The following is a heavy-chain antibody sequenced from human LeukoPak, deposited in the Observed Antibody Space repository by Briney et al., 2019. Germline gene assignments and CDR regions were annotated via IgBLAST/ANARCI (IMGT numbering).Heavy chain of an antibody. CDR3: ARVGDGYNFVEYYMDV. CDR1: GFTFSSYA. J-gene: IGHJ6*03. D-gene: IGHD5-24*01. Sequence: GRSPRLSCAASGFTFSSYAMHWVRQAPGKGLEWVAVISYDGSNKYYADSVKGRFTISRDNSKNTLYLQMNSLRAEDTAVYYCARVGDGYNFVEYYMDVWGKGTTVTVSS. CDR2: ISYDGSNK. V-gene: IGHV3-30*01.